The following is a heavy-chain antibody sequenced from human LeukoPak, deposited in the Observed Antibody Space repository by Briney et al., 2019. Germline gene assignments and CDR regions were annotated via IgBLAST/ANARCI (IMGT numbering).Heavy chain of an antibody. V-gene: IGHV3-48*01. Sequence: GGSLRLSCAASGFIFSSYSMNWVRQAPGKGLEWVSYISSSSSTIYYADSVKGRFTISRDNAKNSLYLQMNSLRAEDTAVYYCARYQYDFWSGFWGQGTLVTVSS. J-gene: IGHJ4*02. D-gene: IGHD3-3*01. CDR1: GFIFSSYS. CDR3: ARYQYDFWSGF. CDR2: ISSSSSTI.